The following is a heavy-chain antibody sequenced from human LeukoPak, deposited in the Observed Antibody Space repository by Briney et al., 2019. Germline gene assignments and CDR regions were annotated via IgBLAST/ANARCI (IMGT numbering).Heavy chain of an antibody. CDR1: GYTFTDYY. J-gene: IGHJ4*02. Sequence: GASVKVSCKASGYTFTDYYMHWVQQAPGKGLEWMRRVDPEDGETIYAEKFQGRVTITADTSPDTAYMELSSLRSEDTAVYYCATGSTFEYWGQGTLVTVSS. V-gene: IGHV1-69-2*01. CDR3: ATGSTFEY. CDR2: VDPEDGET.